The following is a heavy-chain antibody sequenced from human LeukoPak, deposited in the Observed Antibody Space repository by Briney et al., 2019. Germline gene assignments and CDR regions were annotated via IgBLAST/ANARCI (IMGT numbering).Heavy chain of an antibody. V-gene: IGHV3-23*01. J-gene: IGHJ4*02. CDR3: AKGPTVQLWLKGYFDY. CDR2: IIGSGGST. CDR1: LFTLSSYA. Sequence: GGSLRLSCAASLFTLSSYAMSGVRQAPGKGVERVSAIIGSGGSTYYADSVKGRFTISRDNSKNTLYLQMNSLRAEDTAVYYCAKGPTVQLWLKGYFDYWGQGTLVTVSS. D-gene: IGHD5-18*01.